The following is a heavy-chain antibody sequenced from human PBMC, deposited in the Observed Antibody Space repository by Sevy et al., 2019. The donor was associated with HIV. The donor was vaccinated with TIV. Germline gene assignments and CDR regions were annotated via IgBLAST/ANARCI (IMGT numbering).Heavy chain of an antibody. CDR2: IYSGGST. CDR1: GFTVSSNY. Sequence: GGSLRLSCAASGFTVSSNYMSWVRQAPGKGLEWVSVIYSGGSTYYADSVKGRFTISRDNSKNTLYLQMNSLRAEDTAVYCCASRKSDIVVGPDVWGPGTTVTVSS. CDR3: ASRKSDIVVGPDV. V-gene: IGHV3-53*01. J-gene: IGHJ6*02. D-gene: IGHD2-2*01.